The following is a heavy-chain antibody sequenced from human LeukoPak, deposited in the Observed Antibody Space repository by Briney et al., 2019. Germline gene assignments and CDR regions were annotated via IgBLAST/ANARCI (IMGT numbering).Heavy chain of an antibody. J-gene: IGHJ4*02. CDR3: ARFRERLIDY. V-gene: IGHV4-59*01. Sequence: SETLSLTCSVSGASISSYYWSWIQQPPGKGLEWIGYIYYSGSTNYNPSLKSRVTISVDTSKNQFSLRLSSVIAADTAIYYCARFRERLIDYWGQGTLVTVPS. CDR1: GASISSYY. CDR2: IYYSGST. D-gene: IGHD1-1*01.